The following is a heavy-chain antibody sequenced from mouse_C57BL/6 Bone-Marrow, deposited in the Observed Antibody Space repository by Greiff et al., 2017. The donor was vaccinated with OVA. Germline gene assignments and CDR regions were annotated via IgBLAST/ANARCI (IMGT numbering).Heavy chain of an antibody. J-gene: IGHJ2*01. Sequence: EVQRVESGGGLVQSGRSLRLSCATSGFTFSDFYMEWVRQAPGKGLEWIAASRNKANDYTTEYSASVKGRFIVSRDTSQSILYLQMNALRAEDTAIYYCARDDGYYGFDYWGQGTTLTVSS. CDR1: GFTFSDFY. CDR2: SRNKANDYTT. D-gene: IGHD2-3*01. V-gene: IGHV7-1*01. CDR3: ARDDGYYGFDY.